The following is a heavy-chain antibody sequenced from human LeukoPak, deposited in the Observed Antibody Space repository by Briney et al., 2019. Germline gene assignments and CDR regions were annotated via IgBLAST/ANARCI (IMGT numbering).Heavy chain of an antibody. CDR2: ITSGGRST. CDR1: GFIFNTYG. V-gene: IGHV3-23*01. CDR3: ARDSIYCRGTTCLLMDV. Sequence: PGGSLRLSCAASGFIFNTYGMSWVRQSPGKGLEWVSMITSGGRSTYYADSVQGRFTISRDNSRNTVYLQMDSLTAEDTAVYYCARDSIYCRGTTCLLMDVWGKGTTVTVSS. J-gene: IGHJ6*04. D-gene: IGHD1-7*01.